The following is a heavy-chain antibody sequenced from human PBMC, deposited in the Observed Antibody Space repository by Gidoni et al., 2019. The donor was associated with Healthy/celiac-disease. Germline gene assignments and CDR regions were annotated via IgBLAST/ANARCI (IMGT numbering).Heavy chain of an antibody. Sequence: QVQLVESAGGVVQPGRSPRLSCAASGFPFSSYGMPWVRQAPGKGLEWVAVIWYDGSNKYYADSVKGRFTISRDNSKNTLYLQMNSLRAEDTAVYYCARGIVVVPAAPRAGYYGMDVWGQGTTVTVSS. V-gene: IGHV3-33*01. CDR2: IWYDGSNK. CDR1: GFPFSSYG. D-gene: IGHD2-2*01. CDR3: ARGIVVVPAAPRAGYYGMDV. J-gene: IGHJ6*02.